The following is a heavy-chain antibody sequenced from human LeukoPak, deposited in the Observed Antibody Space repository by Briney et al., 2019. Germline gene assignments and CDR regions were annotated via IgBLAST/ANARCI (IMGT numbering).Heavy chain of an antibody. CDR1: GGSISSYY. Sequence: RASETLSLTCTVSGGSISSYYWSWIRQPPGKGLEWIGYIYYSGSTSYNPSLKSRVTISVDTSKNQFSLRLSSVTAADTALYYCARGLPKHDYGDYGGTWFDPWGQGTLVTVSS. CDR3: ARGLPKHDYGDYGGTWFDP. CDR2: IYYSGST. V-gene: IGHV4-59*12. D-gene: IGHD4-17*01. J-gene: IGHJ5*02.